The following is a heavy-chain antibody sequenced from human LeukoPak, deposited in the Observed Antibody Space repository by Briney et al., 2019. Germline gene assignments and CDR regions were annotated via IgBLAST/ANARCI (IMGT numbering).Heavy chain of an antibody. V-gene: IGHV3-23*01. CDR1: GFTFSSYA. Sequence: GGSLRLSCAASGFTFSSYAMSWVRQAAGKGLEWVSAISGSGSSTYYADSVKGRFTISRDNSKNTLYLQMNSLRAADTAVYYCAKDPDWGPEGWYYFDYWGQGTLVTVSS. D-gene: IGHD7-27*01. J-gene: IGHJ4*02. CDR2: ISGSGSST. CDR3: AKDPDWGPEGWYYFDY.